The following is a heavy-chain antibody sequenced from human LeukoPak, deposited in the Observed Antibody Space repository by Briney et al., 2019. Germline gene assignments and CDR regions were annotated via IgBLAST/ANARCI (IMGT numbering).Heavy chain of an antibody. J-gene: IGHJ4*02. CDR1: GDTFIRYG. D-gene: IGHD6-19*01. Sequence: GASVKVSCKASGDTFIRYGITWVRQAPGQGLEWMGWINTGNSNTNYGQKFQGRVTMTTDTSTSTAYMELRSLRSDDTAVYYCARDLKMGYSSGRYSWGTGSSNDYWGQGTLVTVSS. V-gene: IGHV1-18*01. CDR2: INTGNSNT. CDR3: ARDLKMGYSSGRYSWGTGSSNDY.